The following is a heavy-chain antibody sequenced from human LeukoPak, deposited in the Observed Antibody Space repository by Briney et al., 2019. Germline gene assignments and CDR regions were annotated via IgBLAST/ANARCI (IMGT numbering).Heavy chain of an antibody. CDR2: IYSGGST. Sequence: PGGSLRLSCAASGFTVSSNYMSWVRQAPGMGPEWVSVIYSGGSTYYADSAKGRFTISRDNSKNTLYLQMNSLRAEDTAVYYCARDAGYYYYGMDVWGQGTTVTVSS. CDR3: ARDAGYYYYGMDV. D-gene: IGHD3-10*01. V-gene: IGHV3-66*01. CDR1: GFTVSSNY. J-gene: IGHJ6*02.